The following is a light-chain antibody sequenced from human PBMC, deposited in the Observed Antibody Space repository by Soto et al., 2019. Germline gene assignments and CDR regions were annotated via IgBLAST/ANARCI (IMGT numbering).Light chain of an antibody. CDR2: GAS. CDR3: QQYGSSPRT. V-gene: IGKV3-20*01. J-gene: IGKJ1*01. Sequence: EIVMTQSPATLSVSPGERATLSCRASQRVSSNLAWYQQKPGQAPRLIIYGASSRATGIPDRFSGSGSGTDFTLTISRLEPEDFAVYYCQQYGSSPRTFGQGTKVDI. CDR1: QRVSSN.